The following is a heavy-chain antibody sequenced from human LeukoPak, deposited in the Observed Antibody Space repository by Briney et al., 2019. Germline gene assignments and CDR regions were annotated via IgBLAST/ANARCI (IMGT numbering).Heavy chain of an antibody. CDR2: ISGSGGST. V-gene: IGHV3-23*01. J-gene: IGHJ4*02. CDR1: GFTFSSYA. Sequence: GGSLRLSCAASGFTFSSYAMSWVRQAPGKGLEWVSAISGSGGSTYYADSAKGRFTFSNDNKKKMLHLKKNSLTAEDTALYYSATDIVEVVAAMGYRGQGTLVTVSS. D-gene: IGHD2-15*01. CDR3: ATDIVEVVAAMGY.